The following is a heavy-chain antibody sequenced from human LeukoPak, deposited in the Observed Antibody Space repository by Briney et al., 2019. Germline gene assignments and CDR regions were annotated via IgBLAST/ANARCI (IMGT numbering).Heavy chain of an antibody. CDR3: ATEVVY. Sequence: GGSLRLSCAASGFNSNDYVMSWVRQAPGKGLEWVSSISGRGRSIYYADSIKVRFNISRDNSKHILYLQMDSLRAEDTAIYYCATEVVYWGQGALVTVPS. CDR1: GFNSNDYV. J-gene: IGHJ4*02. V-gene: IGHV3-23*01. CDR2: ISGRGRSI.